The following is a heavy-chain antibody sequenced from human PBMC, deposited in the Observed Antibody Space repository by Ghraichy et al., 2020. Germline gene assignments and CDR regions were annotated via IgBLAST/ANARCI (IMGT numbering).Heavy chain of an antibody. CDR3: ARRGFDV. Sequence: ASVKVSCRTSGYSFSDYYMHWVRQAPGQGLEWMGWINPKSGGLKYAQKFQGRVTMVSDTSIRTAYLELNGLKSDDTAVYYCARRGFDVWGQGTMVIVS. CDR2: INPKSGGL. CDR1: GYSFSDYY. V-gene: IGHV1-2*02. D-gene: IGHD3-10*01. J-gene: IGHJ3*01.